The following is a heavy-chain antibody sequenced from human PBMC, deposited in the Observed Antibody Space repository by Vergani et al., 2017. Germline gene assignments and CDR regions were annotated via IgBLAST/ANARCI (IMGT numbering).Heavy chain of an antibody. CDR2: IYYSGST. V-gene: IGHV4-59*01. D-gene: IGHD6-13*01. J-gene: IGHJ4*02. CDR1: GGSISGYY. CDR3: ARYAGYSSSWPFDY. Sequence: QVQLQESSPGLVKPSETLSLTCTVSGGSISGYYWSWIRQPPGKGLEWIVYIYYSGSTNYNPSLKSRVTISVDTSKNQFSLKLSSVTAADTAVYYCARYAGYSSSWPFDYWGQGTLVTVSS.